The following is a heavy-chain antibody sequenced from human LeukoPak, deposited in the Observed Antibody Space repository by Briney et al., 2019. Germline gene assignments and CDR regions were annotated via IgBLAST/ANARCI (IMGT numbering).Heavy chain of an antibody. D-gene: IGHD1-26*01. CDR2: ISGGGDST. J-gene: IGHJ6*02. V-gene: IGHV3-23*01. CDR1: GFTFSSYA. CDR3: AKGDGSSLAYYYGMDV. Sequence: GGSLRLSCAASGFTFSSYAMSWVRQAPGKGLGWVSSISGGGDSTYYADSVKGRFTISRDNSKNTLYLQMNCLRAEDTAIYYCAKGDGSSLAYYYGMDVWGQGTTVTVSS.